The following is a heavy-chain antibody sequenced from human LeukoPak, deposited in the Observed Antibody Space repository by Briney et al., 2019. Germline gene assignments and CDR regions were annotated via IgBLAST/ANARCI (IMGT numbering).Heavy chain of an antibody. J-gene: IGHJ4*02. Sequence: PGGSLRLSCAASGFTFSRYGMHWVRQAPGKGLEWVAVIWYDGSNRQYVDSVKGRFTIPRDNSKNTLYLQMNSLRAEDTAVYYCARDFGFSPTSGYSFDYWGQGTLVTVSS. CDR2: IWYDGSNR. CDR1: GFTFSRYG. V-gene: IGHV3-33*01. D-gene: IGHD3-22*01. CDR3: ARDFGFSPTSGYSFDY.